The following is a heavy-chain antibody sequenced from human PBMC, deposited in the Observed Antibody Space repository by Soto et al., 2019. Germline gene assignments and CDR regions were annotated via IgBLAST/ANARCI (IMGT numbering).Heavy chain of an antibody. CDR1: GFTFSSYA. CDR2: ISGSGGST. Sequence: AGGSLRLSCAASGFTFSSYAMSWVRQAPGKGLEWVSTISGSGGSTYYADSVKGRFTISRDNSKNTLYLQMNSLRAEDTAVYYCAKTHQSRIAAYYFDYWGQGTLVTVSS. CDR3: AKTHQSRIAAYYFDY. V-gene: IGHV3-23*01. J-gene: IGHJ4*02. D-gene: IGHD6-6*01.